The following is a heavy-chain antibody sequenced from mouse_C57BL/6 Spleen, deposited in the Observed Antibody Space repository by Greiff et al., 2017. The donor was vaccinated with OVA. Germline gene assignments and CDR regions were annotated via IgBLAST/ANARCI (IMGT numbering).Heavy chain of an antibody. CDR1: GYAFSSSW. D-gene: IGHD1-1*01. CDR2: IYPGDGDT. J-gene: IGHJ4*01. CDR3: ARSYGSRSFYYAMDY. V-gene: IGHV1-82*01. Sequence: VQLQQSGPELVKPGASVKISCKASGYAFSSSWMNWVKQRPGKGLEWIGRIYPGDGDTNYNGKFKGKATLTADKSSSTAYMQLSSLTSEDSAVYFCARSYGSRSFYYAMDYWGQGTSVTVSS.